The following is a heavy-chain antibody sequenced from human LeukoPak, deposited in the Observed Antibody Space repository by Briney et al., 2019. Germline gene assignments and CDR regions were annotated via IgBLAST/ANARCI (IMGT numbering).Heavy chain of an antibody. J-gene: IGHJ4*02. Sequence: SLTLSCTCTVSGSSISRYYWSWMRQPAGKEQKWIGRIYTSGSTNYNPSLKSRVTMSVDTSKNQFSLKLSSVTAADTAVYSSGRGEGPLVTAMVYAFFEYWGQGTLVTVSS. CDR1: GSSISRYY. CDR3: GRGEGPLVTAMVYAFFEY. CDR2: IYTSGST. V-gene: IGHV4-4*07. D-gene: IGHD5-18*01.